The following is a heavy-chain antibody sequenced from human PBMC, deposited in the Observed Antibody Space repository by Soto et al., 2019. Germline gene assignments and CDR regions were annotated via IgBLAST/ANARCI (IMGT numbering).Heavy chain of an antibody. CDR2: ISGGGGSS. CDR1: GFTFSNYA. V-gene: IGHV3-23*01. CDR3: AHNCGVDCHSVFFY. Sequence: EVQLLESGGGLVQPGGSLRLSCAASGFTFSNYAMSWVRQAPGKGLEWVSGISGGGGSSYYADSVKGRFTNSRDNSKNTVFYQINSLKAEDTVVYFCAHNCGVDCHSVFFYWGQGTLVIVSS. J-gene: IGHJ4*02. D-gene: IGHD2-21*02.